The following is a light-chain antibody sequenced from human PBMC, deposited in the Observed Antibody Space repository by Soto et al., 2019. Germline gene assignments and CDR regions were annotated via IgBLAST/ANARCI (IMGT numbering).Light chain of an antibody. CDR3: SSYTSSGTLEV. Sequence: QPVPTQPGFGSGSPCQSFPFPCTGTSSDVAGYNYVSWYQQHPGKAPKLMIYDVSNRPSGVSNRFSGSKSGNTASLTISGLQAEDEADYYCSSYTSSGTLEVFGTGTKVTVL. CDR2: DVS. CDR1: SSDVAGYNY. V-gene: IGLV2-14*01. J-gene: IGLJ1*01.